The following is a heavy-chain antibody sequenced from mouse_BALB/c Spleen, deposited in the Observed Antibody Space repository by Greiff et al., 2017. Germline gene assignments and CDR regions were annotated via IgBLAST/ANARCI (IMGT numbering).Heavy chain of an antibody. CDR3: TRSTMITDY. CDR1: GFTFSNYW. J-gene: IGHJ3*01. V-gene: IGHV6-6*02. Sequence: EVKVEESGGGLVQPGGSMKLSCVASGFTFSNYWMNWVRQSPEKGLEWVAEIRLKSNNYATHYAESVKGRFTISRDDSKSSVYLQMNNLRAEDTGIYYCTRSTMITDYWGQGTLVTVSA. D-gene: IGHD2-4*01. CDR2: IRLKSNNYAT.